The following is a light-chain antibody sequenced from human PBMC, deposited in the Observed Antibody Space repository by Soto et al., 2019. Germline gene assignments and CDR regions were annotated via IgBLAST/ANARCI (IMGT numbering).Light chain of an antibody. CDR2: GAS. CDR3: QQYNNWPLT. Sequence: EIVMTKSPATLSVSPGERATLSCRASQSVSSNLAWYQQKPGQAPRLLISGASTRATGIPARFSGSGSGTEFTLTISSLQSEDFAVYYCQQYNNWPLTFGGGTKVEIK. CDR1: QSVSSN. J-gene: IGKJ4*01. V-gene: IGKV3-15*01.